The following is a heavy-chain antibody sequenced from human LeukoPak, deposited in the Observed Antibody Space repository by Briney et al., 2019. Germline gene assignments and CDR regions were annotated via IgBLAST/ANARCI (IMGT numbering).Heavy chain of an antibody. CDR3: ARGCGVINWYFDL. D-gene: IGHD2-21*01. CDR1: GYTFTGYY. V-gene: IGHV1-2*02. J-gene: IGHJ2*01. Sequence: GASVKVSCKASGYTFTGYYMHWVRQAPGQGLEWMGWINPNSGGTNYAQKFQGRVTMTRDTSISTAYMELSRLRSDDTAVYYCARGCGVINWYFDLWGRGTLVTVSS. CDR2: INPNSGGT.